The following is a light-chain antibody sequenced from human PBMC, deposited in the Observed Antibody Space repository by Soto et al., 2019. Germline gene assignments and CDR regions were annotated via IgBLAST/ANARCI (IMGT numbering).Light chain of an antibody. Sequence: EIVLTQSPATLSLSPGARATLSCRASQSVGTYLAWYQQTPGQAPRLLIYDASIRATGIPARFSGSGSGTDFTLTISSLEPEDFAVYYCQQRTNWPPLTFGGGTKVEIK. V-gene: IGKV3-11*01. CDR1: QSVGTY. CDR3: QQRTNWPPLT. CDR2: DAS. J-gene: IGKJ4*01.